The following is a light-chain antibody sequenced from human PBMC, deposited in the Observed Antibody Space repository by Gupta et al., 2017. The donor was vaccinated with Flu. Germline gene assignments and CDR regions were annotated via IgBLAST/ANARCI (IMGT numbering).Light chain of an antibody. CDR2: DAS. J-gene: IGKJ4*01. Sequence: EIVLTQSPATLSLSPGERATLSCRASQSVSTYLAWYQHIPGQAPRLLIYDASTSATGIPARFSGSGSGTDFTLTISSLEPEDIAVYYCQQRNNCPLTFGGGTKVEIK. V-gene: IGKV3-11*01. CDR3: QQRNNCPLT. CDR1: QSVSTY.